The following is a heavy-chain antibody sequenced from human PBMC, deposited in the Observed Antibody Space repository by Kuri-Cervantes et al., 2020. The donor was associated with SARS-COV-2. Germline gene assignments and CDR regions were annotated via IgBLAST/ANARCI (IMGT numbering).Heavy chain of an antibody. CDR1: GFTFSGHW. J-gene: IGHJ4*02. V-gene: IGHV3-74*01. Sequence: GESLKISCAASGFTFSGHWIHWVRQAPGKGLVWVSRINPDGSYTNNADSVKGRFTLSRDNAKNMLFLQMNSLRAEDTAVYYCARERVGAREGEFDYWGQGTLVTVSS. D-gene: IGHD1-26*01. CDR2: INPDGSYT. CDR3: ARERVGAREGEFDY.